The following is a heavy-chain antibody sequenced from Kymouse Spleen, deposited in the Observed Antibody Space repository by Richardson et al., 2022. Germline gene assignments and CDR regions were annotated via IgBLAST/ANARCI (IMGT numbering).Heavy chain of an antibody. D-gene: IGHD3-9*01. CDR3: ATDIFTY. V-gene: IGHV3-30*18. CDR2: ISYDGSNK. J-gene: IGHJ4*02. CDR1: GFTFSSYG. Sequence: QVQLVESGGGVVQPGRSLRLSCAASGFTFSSYGMHWVRQAPGKGLEWVAVISYDGSNKYYADSVKGRFTISRDNSKNTLYLQMNSLRAEDTAVYYCATDIFTYWGQGTLVTVSS.